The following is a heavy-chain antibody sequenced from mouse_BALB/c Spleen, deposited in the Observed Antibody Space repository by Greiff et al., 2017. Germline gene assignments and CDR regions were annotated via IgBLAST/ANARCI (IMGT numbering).Heavy chain of an antibody. Sequence: VQLQQPGAELVMPGASVKMSCKASGYTFTDYWMHWVKQSHGKSLEWIGGINPNNGGTSYNQKFKGKATLTVDKSSSTAYMELRSLTSEDSAVYYCARRGIYYFDYWGQGTTLTVSS. CDR2: INPNNGGT. D-gene: IGHD2-14*01. CDR3: ARRGIYYFDY. V-gene: IGHV1-22*01. J-gene: IGHJ2*01. CDR1: GYTFTDYW.